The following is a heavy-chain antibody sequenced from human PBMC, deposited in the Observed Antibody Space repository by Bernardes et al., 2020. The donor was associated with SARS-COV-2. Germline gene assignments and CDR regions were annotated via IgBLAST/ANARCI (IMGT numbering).Heavy chain of an antibody. J-gene: IGHJ4*02. CDR2: ISRSGNSI. Sequence: GSLRLSCVASGFTFSNYDMSWVRQAPGMGLEWLSYISRSGNSIDQADSLKGRFTISRDNAKNSLYLQMNSLRAEDTAVYYCATDRGEDTDKRGDYWGQGALVTVSS. CDR1: GFTFSNYD. D-gene: IGHD2-21*01. CDR3: ATDRGEDTDKRGDY. V-gene: IGHV3-48*03.